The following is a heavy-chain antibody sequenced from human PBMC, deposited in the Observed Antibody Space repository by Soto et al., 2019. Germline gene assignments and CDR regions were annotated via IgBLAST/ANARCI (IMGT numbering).Heavy chain of an antibody. CDR2: INPSNGVT. V-gene: IGHV1-2*02. CDR1: GYIFTDYY. D-gene: IGHD1-7*01. CDR3: ASRDPGTSVDY. Sequence: ASVKVSCKASGYIFTDYYVHWVRQAPGQGLEWLGWINPSNGVTYYAQNFRDRVTISLDKSENQFSLKVTSLTAADTAVYYCASRDPGTSVDYWGQGTLVTVSS. J-gene: IGHJ4*02.